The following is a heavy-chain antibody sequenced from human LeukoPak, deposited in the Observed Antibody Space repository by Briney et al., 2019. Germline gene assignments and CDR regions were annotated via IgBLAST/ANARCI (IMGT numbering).Heavy chain of an antibody. J-gene: IGHJ4*02. CDR2: INTYNGDT. V-gene: IGHV1-18*01. CDR1: GYTFVSYG. Sequence: ASVKVSCKASGYTFVSYGITWVRQAPGQGLECMGWINTYNGDTNYAQTVQGRVTMTRDTSTSTAYMELRSLTSDDTAVYYCARAYIWGNYRFLDYWGQGTLVTVSS. D-gene: IGHD3-16*02. CDR3: ARAYIWGNYRFLDY.